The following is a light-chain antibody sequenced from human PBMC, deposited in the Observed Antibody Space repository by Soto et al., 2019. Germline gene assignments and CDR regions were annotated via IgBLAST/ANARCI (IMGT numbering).Light chain of an antibody. CDR3: SSFTTSTSYV. V-gene: IGLV2-14*03. J-gene: IGLJ1*01. Sequence: QSALTQPASVSGSRGQSITISCTGTGSDVGAYDYVSWYQQHPGEVPKLMIFDVSDRPSGVSNRFSGSKSGNTASLTISGLQAEDEADYYCSSFTTSTSYVFGTGTKVTVL. CDR1: GSDVGAYDY. CDR2: DVS.